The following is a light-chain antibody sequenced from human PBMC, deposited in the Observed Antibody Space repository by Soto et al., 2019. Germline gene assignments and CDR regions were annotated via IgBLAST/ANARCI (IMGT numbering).Light chain of an antibody. CDR3: QQTYSTPYT. CDR1: QRITTY. CDR2: TSG. Sequence: IQMTQSPSSLSAPVGDRVTITCRASQRITTYLNWYQQKPGEAPKLLISTSGTLQRGVPSRFSGSGSGTDFTLTITALRPEDFATYFCQQTYSTPYTFGQGTKLEIK. J-gene: IGKJ2*01. V-gene: IGKV1-39*01.